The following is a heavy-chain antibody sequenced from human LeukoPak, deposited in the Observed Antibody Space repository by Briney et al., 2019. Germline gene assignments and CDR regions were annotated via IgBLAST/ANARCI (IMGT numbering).Heavy chain of an antibody. CDR1: GFTFSDYY. Sequence: PGGSLRLSCAASGFTFSDYYMSWIRQAPGKGLEYVSAISSTGGSTYYANSVKGRFTISRDNSKNTLYLQMGSLRAEDMAVYYCARGPFYCSSTSCYTFDYWGQGTLVTVSS. D-gene: IGHD2-2*01. CDR3: ARGPFYCSSTSCYTFDY. CDR2: ISSTGGST. J-gene: IGHJ4*02. V-gene: IGHV3-64*01.